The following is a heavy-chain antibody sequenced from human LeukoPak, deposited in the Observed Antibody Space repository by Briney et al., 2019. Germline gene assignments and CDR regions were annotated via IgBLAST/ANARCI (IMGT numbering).Heavy chain of an antibody. Sequence: PGGSLRLSCEASGLTFSRHWRSWVGQAPGRGLEWVAKLKQDGSMKQYADSVRGRFILSRDNAKTAVYLQLSSLKAEDSAVYFCARAESGGYYVYWGQGTLVPVSS. V-gene: IGHV3-7*01. CDR2: LKQDGSMK. J-gene: IGHJ4*02. CDR3: ARAESGGYYVY. D-gene: IGHD2-15*01. CDR1: GLTFSRHW.